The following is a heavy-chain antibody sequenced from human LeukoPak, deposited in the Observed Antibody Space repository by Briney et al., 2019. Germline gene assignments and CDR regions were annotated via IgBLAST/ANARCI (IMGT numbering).Heavy chain of an antibody. CDR1: GYTFTGYY. CDR2: INSDSGFT. Sequence: ASVKVSCKASGYTFTGYYVNWVRQAPGQGLEWMGWINSDSGFTKYAQKFQGRVTMTRDTSITTVYMDLTRLTSGDTAVYYCARNFDMKGFDPWGQGTLVTVSS. CDR3: ARNFDMKGFDP. D-gene: IGHD3-9*01. J-gene: IGHJ5*02. V-gene: IGHV1-2*02.